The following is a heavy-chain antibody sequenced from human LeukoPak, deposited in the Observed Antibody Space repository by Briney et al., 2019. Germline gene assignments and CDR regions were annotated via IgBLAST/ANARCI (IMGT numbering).Heavy chain of an antibody. CDR2: IYTSGST. Sequence: KTSQTLSLTCTVSGGSISSGSYYWSWIRQPAGKGLEWIGRIYTSGSTNYNPSLKSRVTISVDTSKNQFSLKLSSVTAADTAVYYCARESRGLWFGDRYYYYMDVWGKGTTVTISS. V-gene: IGHV4-61*02. J-gene: IGHJ6*03. CDR3: ARESRGLWFGDRYYYYMDV. D-gene: IGHD3-10*01. CDR1: GGSISSGSYY.